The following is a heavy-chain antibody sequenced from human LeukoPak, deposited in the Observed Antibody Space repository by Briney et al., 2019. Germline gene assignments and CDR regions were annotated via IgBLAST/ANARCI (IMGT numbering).Heavy chain of an antibody. D-gene: IGHD5-12*01. CDR3: AREGRVSGYDFDF. CDR2: INSDGSST. CDR1: GFAITDHH. Sequence: PGGSLRLSCAASGFAITDHHMDWVRQAPGKGLVWVSRINSDGSSTTYADSVKGRFTISRDNAKNTLYLQMNSLRVEDTAVYYCAREGRVSGYDFDFWGQGTLVTVSS. V-gene: IGHV3-74*03. J-gene: IGHJ4*02.